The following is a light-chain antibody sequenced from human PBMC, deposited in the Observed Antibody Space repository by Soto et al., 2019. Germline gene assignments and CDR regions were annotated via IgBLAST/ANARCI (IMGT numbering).Light chain of an antibody. CDR1: QGVLYSSNNKNH. J-gene: IGKJ1*01. Sequence: DIVMTQSPDSLAVSLGERATINCKSSQGVLYSSNNKNHLAWYQQKPGQPPKLLIYWASTRESGVPDRFSGSGSGTDFTLTISSLQAEDVAVYYCQQYYSTPPTFGQGTKVDIK. V-gene: IGKV4-1*01. CDR2: WAS. CDR3: QQYYSTPPT.